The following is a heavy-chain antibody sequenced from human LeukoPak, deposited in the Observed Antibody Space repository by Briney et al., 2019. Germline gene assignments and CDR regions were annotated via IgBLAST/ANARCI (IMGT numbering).Heavy chain of an antibody. CDR3: ARRADCSGGSCHLPSFDY. CDR2: IYYRGST. CDR1: GGSISSYY. Sequence: PSETLSLTCTVSGGSISSYYWSWIRQPPGKGLEWIGYIYYRGSTNYNPSLKSRVTISVDTSKNQFSLKLSSVTAADTAVYYCARRADCSGGSCHLPSFDYWGQGTLVTVSS. D-gene: IGHD2-15*01. V-gene: IGHV4-59*08. J-gene: IGHJ4*02.